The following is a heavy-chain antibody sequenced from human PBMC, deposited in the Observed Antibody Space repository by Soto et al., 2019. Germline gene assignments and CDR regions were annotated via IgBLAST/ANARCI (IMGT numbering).Heavy chain of an antibody. CDR2: INPSGGST. J-gene: IGHJ6*02. V-gene: IGHV1-46*01. CDR3: ARDTPDTAMVTDYYYGMDV. D-gene: IGHD5-18*01. Sequence: VKVSCKASGYTFTSYYMHWVRQAPGQGLEWMGIINPSGGSTSYAQKFQGRVTMTRDTSTSTVYMELSSLRSEDTAVYYCARDTPDTAMVTDYYYGMDVWGQGTTVTVSS. CDR1: GYTFTSYY.